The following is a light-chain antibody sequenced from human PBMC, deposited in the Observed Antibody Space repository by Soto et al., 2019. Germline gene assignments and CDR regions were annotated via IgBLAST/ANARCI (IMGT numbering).Light chain of an antibody. CDR1: QSVSSSY. J-gene: IGKJ1*01. CDR3: QQYGSSPWT. CDR2: AAS. Sequence: EIVLTQSPGTLSLSPGERATLSCRASQSVSSSYLAWYQQKLGQAPRLLIYAASSRATDIPDRFSGSVSGTEFTLTISRLEPEDFAVYYCQQYGSSPWTFGQGTKVEIK. V-gene: IGKV3-20*01.